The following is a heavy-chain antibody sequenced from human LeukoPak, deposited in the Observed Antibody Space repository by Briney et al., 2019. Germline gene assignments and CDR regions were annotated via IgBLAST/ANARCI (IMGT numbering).Heavy chain of an antibody. CDR1: GYMFTELS. CDR3: ARGRHTAMVKYYFDY. V-gene: IGHV1-24*01. J-gene: IGHJ4*02. CDR2: FDPEDDEK. Sequence: ASVKVSCKVSGYMFTELSMHWVRQAPGKGLEWMGGFDPEDDEKMYAQKLQGRVTMTTDTSTSTAYMELRSLRSDDTAVYYCARGRHTAMVKYYFDYWGQGTLVTVSS. D-gene: IGHD5-18*01.